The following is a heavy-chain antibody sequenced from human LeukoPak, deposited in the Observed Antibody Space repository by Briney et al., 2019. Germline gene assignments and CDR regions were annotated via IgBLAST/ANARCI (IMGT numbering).Heavy chain of an antibody. CDR2: IYTSGST. J-gene: IGHJ6*03. Sequence: SETLSLTCTVSGGSISSGSYYWSWIRQPAGKGLEWIGRIYTSGSTNYNPSLKSRVTISVDTSKNQFSLKLSSVTAADTAVYYCARVRIAARRKSYYYYYMDVWGKGTTVTVSS. CDR3: ARVRIAARRKSYYYYYMDV. V-gene: IGHV4-61*02. D-gene: IGHD6-6*01. CDR1: GGSISSGSYY.